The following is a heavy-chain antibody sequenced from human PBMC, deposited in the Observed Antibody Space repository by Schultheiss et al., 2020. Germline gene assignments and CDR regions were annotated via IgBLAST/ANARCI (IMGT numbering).Heavy chain of an antibody. CDR3: TTDFNYGSGGDYYYYMDV. V-gene: IGHV3-23*01. J-gene: IGHJ6*03. CDR2: ISGSGGST. Sequence: GGSLRLSCAASGFTFDDYAMHWVRQAPGKGLEWVSAISGSGGSTYYADSVKGRFTISRDNSKNTLYLQMNSLKTEDTAVYYCTTDFNYGSGGDYYYYMDVWGKGTTVTVAS. D-gene: IGHD3-10*01. CDR1: GFTFDDYA.